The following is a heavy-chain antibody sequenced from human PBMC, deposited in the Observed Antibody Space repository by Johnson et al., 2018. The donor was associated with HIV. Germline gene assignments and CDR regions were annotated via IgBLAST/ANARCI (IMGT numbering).Heavy chain of an antibody. CDR1: GFTFNTYG. V-gene: IGHV3-30*02. Sequence: GGGLVQRGESLRLSCAASGFTFNTYGMHWVRQGPGKGLEWVAFIRYDESNKYYGDSVKGRFTISRDNSKNTLYLQMNSLRPEDTAVYYCTRSDSTYYNFWSGYYTGAFDIWGQGTMVTVSS. J-gene: IGHJ3*02. CDR3: TRSDSTYYNFWSGYYTGAFDI. D-gene: IGHD3-3*01. CDR2: IRYDESNK.